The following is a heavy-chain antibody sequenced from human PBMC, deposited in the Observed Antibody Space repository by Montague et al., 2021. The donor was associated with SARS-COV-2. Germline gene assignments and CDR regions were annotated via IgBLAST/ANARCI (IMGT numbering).Heavy chain of an antibody. J-gene: IGHJ5*02. CDR3: ARSPCSITSCYAGWFDP. CDR2: IYYSGSI. V-gene: IGHV4-28*05. Sequence: SETLSLTCAVSGYSISSSNWWGWIRQPPGKGLEWIGYIYYSGSIYYNPSLKSRVTMSVDTSKNQSSLKLSSVTAVDTAVYYCARSPCSITSCYAGWFDPWGQGTLVTVSS. CDR1: GYSISSSNW. D-gene: IGHD2-2*01.